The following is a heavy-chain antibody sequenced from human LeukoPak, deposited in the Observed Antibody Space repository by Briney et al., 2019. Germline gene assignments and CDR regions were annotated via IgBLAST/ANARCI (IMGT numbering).Heavy chain of an antibody. CDR3: AESYGSGSHRIFDY. CDR1: GGXFSSYA. Sequence: SVKVSCKASGGXFSSYAISWVRQAPGQGREWMGGIIPIFGTANYAQKFQGRVTITADESTSTAYMELSSLRSEDTAVYYCAESYGSGSHRIFDYWGQGTLVTVSS. J-gene: IGHJ4*02. CDR2: IIPIFGTA. D-gene: IGHD3-10*01. V-gene: IGHV1-69*13.